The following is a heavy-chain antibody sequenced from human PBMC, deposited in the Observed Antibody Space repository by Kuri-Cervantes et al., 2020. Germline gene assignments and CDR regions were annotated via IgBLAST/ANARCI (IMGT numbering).Heavy chain of an antibody. V-gene: IGHV3-30*03. CDR2: MSNDGGNN. J-gene: IGHJ4*02. D-gene: IGHD6-19*01. CDR3: ARDGGGIGWRIDY. Sequence: GGFLRPSCAASGFTFSSYGMHWVRQAPGKGLEWVAVMSNDGGNNYYVDSVKGRCTISRDNSRNTLYLQMSSLRVEDTAVYYCARDGGGIGWRIDYGGQGILVTVSS. CDR1: GFTFSSYG.